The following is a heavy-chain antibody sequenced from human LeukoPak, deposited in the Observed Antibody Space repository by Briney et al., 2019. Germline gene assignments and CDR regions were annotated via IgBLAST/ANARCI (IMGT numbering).Heavy chain of an antibody. V-gene: IGHV3-21*01. D-gene: IGHD1-26*01. CDR3: ARDLGGSYGIDY. CDR2: ISSSSSYI. J-gene: IGHJ4*02. Sequence: GGSLRLSCAASGFTFSSYSMNWVRQAPGKGLEWASSISSSSSYIYYADSVKGRFTISRDNAKNSLYLQMNSLRAEDTAVYYCARDLGGSYGIDYWGQGTLVTVSS. CDR1: GFTFSSYS.